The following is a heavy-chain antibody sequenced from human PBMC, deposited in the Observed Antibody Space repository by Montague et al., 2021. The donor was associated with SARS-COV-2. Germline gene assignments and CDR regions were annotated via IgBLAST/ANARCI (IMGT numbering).Heavy chain of an antibody. Sequence: PALVKPTQTLTLTGTFSGFSLSTSGMCVSWIRQPPRKALEWLARIDWXXXKYSSTSLKTRLTISKDTSKNPVVLTMTNMDPVDTATYYCARGYYDILTGYLDAFDIWGQGTMVTVSS. CDR1: GFSLSTSGMC. CDR2: IDWXXXK. J-gene: IGHJ3*02. D-gene: IGHD3-9*01. CDR3: ARGYYDILTGYLDAFDI. V-gene: IGHV2-70*11.